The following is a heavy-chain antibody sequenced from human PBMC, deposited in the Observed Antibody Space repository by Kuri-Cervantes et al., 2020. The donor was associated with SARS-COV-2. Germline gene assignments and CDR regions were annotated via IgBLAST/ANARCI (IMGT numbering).Heavy chain of an antibody. Sequence: GSLRLSCAASGFTFSSYAMSWVRQAPGRGLEWVSAISGSGGSTYYADSVKGRFTISRDNAKNSLYLQMNSLRAEDTAVYYCAREGELRAFDIWGQGTMVTVSS. CDR1: GFTFSSYA. D-gene: IGHD1-26*01. V-gene: IGHV3-23*01. J-gene: IGHJ3*02. CDR2: ISGSGGST. CDR3: AREGELRAFDI.